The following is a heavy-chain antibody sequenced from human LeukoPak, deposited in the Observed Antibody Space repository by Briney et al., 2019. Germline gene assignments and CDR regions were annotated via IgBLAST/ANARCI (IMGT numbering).Heavy chain of an antibody. CDR3: AKGPGAAVGKRYIQH. D-gene: IGHD6-13*01. CDR2: ISWDSGNT. V-gene: IGHV3-43D*03. J-gene: IGHJ1*01. CDR1: GFTFNDYA. Sequence: GSLRLSCAASGFTFNDYAMHWVRQAPGKGLEWVSLISWDSGNTYYADSVKGRFTISRDNSKNSLSLQMNSLRAEDTALYYCAKGPGAAVGKRYIQHWGQGTLVTVSS.